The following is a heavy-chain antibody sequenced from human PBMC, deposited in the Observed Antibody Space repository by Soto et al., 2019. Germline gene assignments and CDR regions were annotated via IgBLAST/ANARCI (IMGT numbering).Heavy chain of an antibody. V-gene: IGHV3-74*01. CDR2: INSDVSST. CDR1: GFTFSSYW. J-gene: IGHJ6*02. D-gene: IGHD3-10*01. CDR3: AREEYYYYYYGMDV. Sequence: GGSLRLSCAASGFTFSSYWMHWVRQAPGKGLVWVSRINSDVSSTSYADSVKGRFTISRDNAKNTLYLQMNSLRAEDTAVYYCAREEYYYYYYGMDVWGQGTRVTVSS.